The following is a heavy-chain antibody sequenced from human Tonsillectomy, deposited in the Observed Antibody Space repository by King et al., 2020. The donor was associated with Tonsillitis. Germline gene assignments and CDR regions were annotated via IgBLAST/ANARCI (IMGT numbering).Heavy chain of an antibody. CDR3: ARLIAAAGCFDY. J-gene: IGHJ4*02. CDR2: IYYSGST. Sequence: VQLQESGPGLVKPSETLSLTCTVSGGSISSYYWSWLRQPPGKGLEWIGYIYYSGSTNYNPSLKSRVTISVDTSKNQFSLKLSSVTAADTAVYYCARLIAAAGCFDYWGQGTLVTVSS. CDR1: GGSISSYY. D-gene: IGHD6-13*01. V-gene: IGHV4-59*08.